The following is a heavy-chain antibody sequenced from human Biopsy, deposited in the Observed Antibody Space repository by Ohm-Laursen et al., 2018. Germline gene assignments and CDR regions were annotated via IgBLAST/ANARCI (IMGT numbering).Heavy chain of an antibody. V-gene: IGHV3-43D*04. J-gene: IGHJ6*02. Sequence: SLGHCCAASGFTYDDYGMHAVRQAPGRGLEWVSLISRDGSTTYYAGSVKGRFTIYRDNSKNSLYLQMNSLRAEESALYYCARAFRGQYFYDYYGMDVWGQGTTVTVSS. CDR3: ARAFRGQYFYDYYGMDV. D-gene: IGHD3-9*01. CDR1: GFTYDDYG. CDR2: ISRDGSTT.